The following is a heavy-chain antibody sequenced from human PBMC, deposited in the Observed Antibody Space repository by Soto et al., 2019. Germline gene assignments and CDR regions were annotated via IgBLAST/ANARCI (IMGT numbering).Heavy chain of an antibody. CDR1: GDSVSSPYY. CDR2: VFHTGTT. V-gene: IGHV4-4*02. D-gene: IGHD6-19*01. CDR3: ARSAGWYAVHS. Sequence: QVQLQKSGPGLVKPSGTLSLTCAVSGDSVSSPYYWCWVRQPPGKGLEWIGEVFHTGTTSYNPSLRSRVTISMDKSINQFSLDLSSVTAADTAVYYCARSAGWYAVHSRGPGPLVIVSS. J-gene: IGHJ5*01.